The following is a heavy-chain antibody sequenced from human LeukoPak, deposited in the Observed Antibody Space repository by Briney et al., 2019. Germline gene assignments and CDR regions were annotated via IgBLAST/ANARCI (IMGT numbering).Heavy chain of an antibody. Sequence: SETLSLTCAVYGGSFSGYYWSWIRRPPGKGLEWIGEINHSGSTNYNPSLKSRVTISVDTSKNQFSLKLSSVTAADTAVYYCARGLVLRYFDWLRLWFDPWGQGTLVTVSS. CDR1: GGSFSGYY. CDR3: ARGLVLRYFDWLRLWFDP. CDR2: INHSGST. D-gene: IGHD3-9*01. V-gene: IGHV4-34*01. J-gene: IGHJ5*02.